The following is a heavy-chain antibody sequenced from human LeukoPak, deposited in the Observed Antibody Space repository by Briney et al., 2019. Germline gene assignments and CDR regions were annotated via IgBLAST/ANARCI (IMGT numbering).Heavy chain of an antibody. CDR2: INSDGSST. J-gene: IGHJ4*02. Sequence: PGGSLRLSCAASGFTFSSYWMHWVRQAPGKGLAWASRINSDGSSTSYADSVKGRFTISRDNAKNTLYLQMNSLRAEDTAVYYCARAGTYYFEYWGQGTLVTVSS. CDR1: GFTFSSYW. D-gene: IGHD1-26*01. V-gene: IGHV3-74*01. CDR3: ARAGTYYFEY.